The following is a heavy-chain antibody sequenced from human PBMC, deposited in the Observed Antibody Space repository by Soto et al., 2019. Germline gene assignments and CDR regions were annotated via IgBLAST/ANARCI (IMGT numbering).Heavy chain of an antibody. CDR3: AKSLLYGEYYGYYFDY. CDR1: GFTFSTYA. D-gene: IGHD4-17*01. V-gene: IGHV3-23*01. Sequence: GGSLRLSCAASGFTFSTYALSWVRQAPGKGLEWVSAISGSGGSTYYADSVKVRFTISRDNSKSMLSLQMNSLRAEDTAVYYCAKSLLYGEYYGYYFDYWGQGTLVTVSS. CDR2: ISGSGGST. J-gene: IGHJ4*02.